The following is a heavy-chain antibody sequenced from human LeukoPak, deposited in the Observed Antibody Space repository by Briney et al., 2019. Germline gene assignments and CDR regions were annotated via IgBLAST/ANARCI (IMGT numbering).Heavy chain of an antibody. CDR2: IYTSGST. J-gene: IGHJ6*03. CDR1: GGSISSGSYY. D-gene: IGHD6-6*01. CDR3: ARDWGVGGRPGYMDV. Sequence: PSQTLSLTCTVSGGSISSGSYYWSWIRQPAGKGLEWIGRIYTSGSTNYNPSLKSRVTISVDTSKNQFSLKLSSVTAADTAVYFCARDWGVGGRPGYMDVWGKGTTVTVSS. V-gene: IGHV4-61*02.